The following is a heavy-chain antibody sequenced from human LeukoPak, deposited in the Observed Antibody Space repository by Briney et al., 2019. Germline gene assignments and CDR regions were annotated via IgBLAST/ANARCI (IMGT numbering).Heavy chain of an antibody. V-gene: IGHV1-69*13. J-gene: IGHJ4*02. CDR3: ARLYCSGGSCHYTH. Sequence: SVKVSCKASGYTFTSYDINWVRQAPGQGLEWMGGIIPIFGTANYAQKFQGRVTITADESTSTAYMELSSLRSEDTAVYYCARLYCSGGSCHYTHWGQGTLVTVSS. CDR1: GYTFTSYD. D-gene: IGHD2-15*01. CDR2: IIPIFGTA.